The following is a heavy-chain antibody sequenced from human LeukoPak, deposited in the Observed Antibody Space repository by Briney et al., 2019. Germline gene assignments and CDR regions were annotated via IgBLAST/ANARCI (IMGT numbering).Heavy chain of an antibody. CDR2: ISGDGGST. Sequence: GGSLRLSCAASGFTFYDYAMHWVRQAPGKGLEWVSLISGDGGSTYYADSVRGRFTISRDNSKNSLYLQMDSLRTEDTAFYYCAKEIDTLGTNAFDIWGQGTMVTVSS. D-gene: IGHD2-15*01. CDR1: GFTFYDYA. V-gene: IGHV3-43*02. J-gene: IGHJ3*02. CDR3: AKEIDTLGTNAFDI.